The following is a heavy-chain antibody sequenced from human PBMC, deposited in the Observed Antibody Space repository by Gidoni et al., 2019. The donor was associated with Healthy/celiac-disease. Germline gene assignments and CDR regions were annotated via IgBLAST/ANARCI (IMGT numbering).Heavy chain of an antibody. CDR1: GGTFSSSA. V-gene: IGHV1-69*06. CDR3: ARDLKGPMGIGDPNNWFDP. J-gene: IGHJ5*02. D-gene: IGHD2-21*01. CDR2: VIPIFGTA. Sequence: QVQLVQSGAEVKKPGSSVKVSCKASGGTFSSSAISWVRQAPGQGLEWMGGVIPIFGTANYAQKFQGRVTITADKSTSTAYMELSSLRSEDTAVYYCARDLKGPMGIGDPNNWFDPWGQGTLVTVSS.